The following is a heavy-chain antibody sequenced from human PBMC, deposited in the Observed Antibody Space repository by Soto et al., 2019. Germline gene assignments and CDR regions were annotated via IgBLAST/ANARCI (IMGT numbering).Heavy chain of an antibody. V-gene: IGHV4-39*01. CDR2: IYYSGST. CDR1: GGSISSSSYY. J-gene: IGHJ4*02. CDR3: VRRAPRCCSGGSCDFGLNACPKDY. D-gene: IGHD2-15*01. Sequence: QLQLQESGPGLVKPSETLSLTCTVSGGSISSSSYYWGWIRQPPGKGLEWIGSIYYSGSTYYNPSLKSRVTFSVDSSKSQFSLKVSSVTAADTAVYYCVRRAPRCCSGGSCDFGLNACPKDYWGQGTLVTVSS.